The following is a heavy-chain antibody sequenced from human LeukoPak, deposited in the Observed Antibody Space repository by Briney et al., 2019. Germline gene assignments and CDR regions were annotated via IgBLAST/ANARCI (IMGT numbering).Heavy chain of an antibody. J-gene: IGHJ4*02. CDR1: GGSISSSSYY. D-gene: IGHD2-15*01. CDR3: ARERGVVVAATPYFDY. CDR2: IYYSGST. Sequence: SETLSLTCAVSGGSISSSSYYWGWIRQPPGKGLEWIGRIYYSGSTYYNPSLKSRVTISVDTSKNQFSLKLSSVTAADTAVYYCARERGVVVAATPYFDYWGQGTLVTVSS. V-gene: IGHV4-39*02.